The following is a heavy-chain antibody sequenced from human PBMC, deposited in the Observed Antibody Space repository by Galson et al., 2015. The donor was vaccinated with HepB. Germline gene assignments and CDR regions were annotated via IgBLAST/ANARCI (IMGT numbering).Heavy chain of an antibody. V-gene: IGHV3-74*01. CDR1: RFTFSSYA. Sequence: SLRLSCAASRFTFSSYAMTWVRQAPGKGLVWVSRINSDGSSTSYADSVKGRFTISRDNAKNTLYLQMNSLRAEDTAVYYCARIAYCGGDCSNNWFDPWGQGTLVTVSS. CDR3: ARIAYCGGDCSNNWFDP. CDR2: INSDGSST. J-gene: IGHJ5*02. D-gene: IGHD2-21*01.